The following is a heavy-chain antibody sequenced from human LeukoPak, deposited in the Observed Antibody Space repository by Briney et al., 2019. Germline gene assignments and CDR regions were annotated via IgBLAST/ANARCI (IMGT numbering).Heavy chain of an antibody. D-gene: IGHD6-25*01. CDR3: ARQVRSSGWYLDY. CDR2: FYSGGSN. Sequence: SGTLSLTCAVSGVSVSSSSYYWGWMRQPPGKGREWIRSFYSGGSNYYNPSLKSHAATSVDTSKNHFSLKLSSVNAAATAVYSCARQVRSSGWYLDYWGQGTLVTVSS. CDR1: GVSVSSSSYY. V-gene: IGHV4-39*01. J-gene: IGHJ4*02.